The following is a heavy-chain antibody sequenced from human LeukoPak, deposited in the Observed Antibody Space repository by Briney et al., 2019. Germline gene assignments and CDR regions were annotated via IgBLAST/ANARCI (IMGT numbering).Heavy chain of an antibody. Sequence: SETLSLTCTVSGGSISSSSYYWGWIRQPPGKGLEWIGSIYYSGSTYYNPSLKSRVTISVDTSKNQFSLKLSSVTAADTAVYYCARDMSTGVVDYWGQGTLVTVSS. CDR1: GGSISSSSYY. J-gene: IGHJ4*02. D-gene: IGHD4-23*01. CDR2: IYYSGST. CDR3: ARDMSTGVVDY. V-gene: IGHV4-39*07.